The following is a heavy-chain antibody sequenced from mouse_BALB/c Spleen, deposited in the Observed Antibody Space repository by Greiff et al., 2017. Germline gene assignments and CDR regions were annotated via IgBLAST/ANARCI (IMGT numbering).Heavy chain of an antibody. CDR1: GYAFTNYL. J-gene: IGHJ2*01. CDR2: INPGSGGT. D-gene: IGHD2-4*01. V-gene: IGHV1-54*01. Sequence: QVQLKESGAELVRPGTSVKVSCKASGYAFTNYLIEWVKQRPGQGLEWIGVINPGSGGTNYNEKFKGKATLTADKSSSTAYMHLSSLTSDDSAVYFCAREDYGDYWGQGTTLTVSS. CDR3: AREDYGDY.